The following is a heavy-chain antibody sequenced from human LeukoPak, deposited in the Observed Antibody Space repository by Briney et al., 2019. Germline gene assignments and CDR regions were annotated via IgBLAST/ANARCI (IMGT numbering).Heavy chain of an antibody. CDR1: GFIFSSYG. J-gene: IGHJ4*02. Sequence: GGSLRLSCAASGFIFSSYGMHWVRQAPGKGLEWVPLISWDGDTTYYVDSVKGRFTISRDNSKNSLYLQMDSLRSEDTAFYYCAKGGKDGSLDYWGQGTLVTVSS. V-gene: IGHV3-43*01. D-gene: IGHD4-23*01. CDR3: AKGGKDGSLDY. CDR2: ISWDGDTT.